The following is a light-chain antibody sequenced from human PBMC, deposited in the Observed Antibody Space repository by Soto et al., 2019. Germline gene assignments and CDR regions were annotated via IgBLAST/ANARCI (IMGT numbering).Light chain of an antibody. CDR1: SSNIGNNF. CDR2: HTD. V-gene: IGLV1-51*01. CDR3: ETWDSSLHVEP. Sequence: QSVLTQPPSVSAAPGQRVTISCSGSSSNIGNNFVSWYQQFPGKAPKLLIFHTDKRPSGIPDRFSGSKSGTSATLGITGLQTGDEADYYCETWDSSLHVEPFGGGTKLTVL. J-gene: IGLJ3*02.